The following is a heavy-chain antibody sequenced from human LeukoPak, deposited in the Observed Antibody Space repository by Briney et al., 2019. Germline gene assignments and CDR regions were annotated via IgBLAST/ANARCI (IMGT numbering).Heavy chain of an antibody. D-gene: IGHD1-26*01. CDR1: GFTFSTYW. CDR3: AREGVVGAAVNHYDY. V-gene: IGHV3-7*01. J-gene: IGHJ4*02. CDR2: IKEDGSAK. Sequence: GGSLRLSCAATGFTFSTYWVTWVRQAPGKGLEWVANIKEDGSAKYYVDSVKGRFTISRDNAKNSLYLQMDSLRDEDTAIYYCAREGVVGAAVNHYDYWGQGSLVTVSS.